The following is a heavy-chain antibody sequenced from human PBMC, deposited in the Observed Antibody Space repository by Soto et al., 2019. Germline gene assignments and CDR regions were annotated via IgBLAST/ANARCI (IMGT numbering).Heavy chain of an antibody. CDR2: IWHDGSDK. CDR1: GFTFSSYG. CDR3: AYGNRPSYFDY. D-gene: IGHD3-10*01. Sequence: QVQLVESGGGVVQPGRSLKLSCVASGFTFSSYGMHWVRQAPGKGLEWVAIIWHDGSDKYYGDSVKGRFTISRDNSKNTLYLQMNALRAEDTAVYYCAYGNRPSYFDYWGQGTLVTVSS. J-gene: IGHJ4*02. V-gene: IGHV3-33*01.